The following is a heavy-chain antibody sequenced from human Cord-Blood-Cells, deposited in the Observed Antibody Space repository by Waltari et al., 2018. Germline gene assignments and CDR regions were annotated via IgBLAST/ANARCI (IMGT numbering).Heavy chain of an antibody. CDR1: GGSFSGYY. V-gene: IGHV4-34*01. CDR3: ARRTYYDFWSGYYSRAFDI. Sequence: QVQLQQWGAGLLKPSETLSLTCAVYGGSFSGYYWSWIRQPPGKGLEWIGEINHSGSTNSNPSRKSRVTISVDTSKNQFALKLSSVTAADTAVYYCARRTYYDFWSGYYSRAFDIWGQGTMVTVSS. CDR2: INHSGST. D-gene: IGHD3-3*01. J-gene: IGHJ3*02.